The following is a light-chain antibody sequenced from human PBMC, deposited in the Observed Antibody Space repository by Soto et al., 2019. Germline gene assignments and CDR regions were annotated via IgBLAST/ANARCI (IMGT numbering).Light chain of an antibody. CDR2: DAS. CDR1: QSVSSY. Sequence: EIVLTPSPATRSLSPVERATLSCRASQSVSSYLAWYQQKPGQAPRLLIYDASNRATGIPARFSGSGSGTDFPLTISSLEPEDFAVYYCQQRSNWPHITFGQGTRLDIK. CDR3: QQRSNWPHIT. V-gene: IGKV3-11*01. J-gene: IGKJ5*01.